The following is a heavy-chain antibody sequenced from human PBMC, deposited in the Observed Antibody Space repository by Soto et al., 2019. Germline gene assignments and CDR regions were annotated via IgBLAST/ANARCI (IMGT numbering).Heavy chain of an antibody. J-gene: IGHJ4*02. CDR3: ARAVDAAMDPLDY. CDR2: TSDDGDIQ. Sequence: QVLLVEAGGGVAQHGRSMRLSCAASGFDFRKYAMHWVRKSPGKGPEWVAITSDDGDIQYYADSVKGRFTISRDNSKNTLYLQMTTLISEDAAVYFCARAVDAAMDPLDYWGQGTLVTVSS. V-gene: IGHV3-30-3*01. D-gene: IGHD5-18*01. CDR1: GFDFRKYA.